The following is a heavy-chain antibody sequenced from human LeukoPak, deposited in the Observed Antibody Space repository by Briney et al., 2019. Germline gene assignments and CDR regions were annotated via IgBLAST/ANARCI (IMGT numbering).Heavy chain of an antibody. V-gene: IGHV3-15*01. CDR1: GFTFSNAW. Sequence: PGGSLRLSCAASGFTFSNAWMSWVRQAPGKGLEWVGRIKSKTDGGTTDCAAPVKGRFTISRDDSKNTLYLQMNSLKTEDTAVYYCTTDPRRDVLRFLEWLPYPGYSDYWGQGTLVTVSS. D-gene: IGHD3-3*01. CDR3: TTDPRRDVLRFLEWLPYPGYSDY. CDR2: IKSKTDGGTT. J-gene: IGHJ4*02.